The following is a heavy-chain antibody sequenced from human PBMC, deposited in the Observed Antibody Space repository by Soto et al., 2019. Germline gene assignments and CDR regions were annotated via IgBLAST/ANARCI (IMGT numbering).Heavy chain of an antibody. J-gene: IGHJ4*02. CDR3: ARLTYYYGSGSPFFDY. D-gene: IGHD3-10*01. CDR1: GYTFTGYY. Sequence: ASVKVSCKASGYTFTGYYMHWVRQAPGQGLEWMGWINPNSGGTNYAQKFQGRVTMTRDTSISTAYMELSRLRSDDTAVYSCARLTYYYGSGSPFFDYWGQGTLVTVSS. CDR2: INPNSGGT. V-gene: IGHV1-2*02.